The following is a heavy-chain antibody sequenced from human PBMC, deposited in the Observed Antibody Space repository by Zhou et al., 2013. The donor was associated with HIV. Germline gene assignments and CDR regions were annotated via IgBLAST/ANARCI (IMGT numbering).Heavy chain of an antibody. CDR2: INPNSGKG. CDR1: GYTFTTSD. D-gene: IGHD3-10*01. Sequence: QVQLVQSGAEVKKPGASVKVSCKASGYTFTTSDIHWVRQASGQGLEWMGWINPNSGKGYNAQRFQGRVTMSRNISTTTAHMELSSLTSEDTAVYYCGRRGSWGDRTTIIRGGVDVWGQGTTVSVSS. V-gene: IGHV1-8*01. CDR3: GRRGSWGDRTTIIRGGVDV. J-gene: IGHJ6*02.